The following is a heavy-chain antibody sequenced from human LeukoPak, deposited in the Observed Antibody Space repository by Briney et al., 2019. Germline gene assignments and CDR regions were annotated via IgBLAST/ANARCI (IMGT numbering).Heavy chain of an antibody. D-gene: IGHD2-8*01. V-gene: IGHV5-51*01. J-gene: IGHJ4*02. Sequence: GESLKISCKGSGYSFTSYWIAWVRQMPGKGLEWMGIIYPADSDTRYNPSFQGQVTISAGKSISTAYLQWSSLKASDTAMYYCARQGNCTNGVCPLDYWGQGTLVTVSS. CDR1: GYSFTSYW. CDR2: IYPADSDT. CDR3: ARQGNCTNGVCPLDY.